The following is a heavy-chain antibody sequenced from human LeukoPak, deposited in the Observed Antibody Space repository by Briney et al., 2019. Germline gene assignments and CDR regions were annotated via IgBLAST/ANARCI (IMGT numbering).Heavy chain of an antibody. CDR2: ISSSSSYI. CDR3: AKVRWDNSGWYYLDS. D-gene: IGHD6-19*01. V-gene: IGHV3-21*01. J-gene: IGHJ4*02. CDR1: GFTFSSYS. Sequence: GGSLRLSCAASGFTFSSYSMNWVRQAPGKGLEWVSFISSSSSYIYYADSMKGRFTISRDNAKNSLYLQMNSLRAEDTAVYYCAKVRWDNSGWYYLDSWGQGTLVTVSS.